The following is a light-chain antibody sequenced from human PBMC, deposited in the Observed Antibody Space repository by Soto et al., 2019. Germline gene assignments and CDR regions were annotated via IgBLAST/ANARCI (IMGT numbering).Light chain of an antibody. J-gene: IGKJ1*01. CDR2: GVS. V-gene: IGKV1-17*01. Sequence: DIQMTQSPSSLSASVGDRVTITCRASQGIRNDLAWYQQKPGTAPKRLIYGVSSLHGGVPSRFSGSGSGTEFTLTISSLQPEDFATYYCLQYNSYPWTFGQGTKVEIK. CDR3: LQYNSYPWT. CDR1: QGIRND.